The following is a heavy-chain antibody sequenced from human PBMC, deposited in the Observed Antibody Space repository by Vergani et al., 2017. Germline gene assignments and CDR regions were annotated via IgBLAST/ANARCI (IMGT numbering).Heavy chain of an antibody. CDR2: ISSSSSTI. CDR3: AREPRYGSNH. V-gene: IGHV3-48*04. Sequence: EVQLVESGGGLVQPGGSLRLSCAASGFTFSSYSMNWVRQAPGKGLEWVSYISSSSSTIYYADSVKGRFTISRDNAKNSLYLQMNSLRAEDTAVYYCAREPRYGSNHWGQGTLVTVSS. J-gene: IGHJ5*02. D-gene: IGHD6-13*01. CDR1: GFTFSSYS.